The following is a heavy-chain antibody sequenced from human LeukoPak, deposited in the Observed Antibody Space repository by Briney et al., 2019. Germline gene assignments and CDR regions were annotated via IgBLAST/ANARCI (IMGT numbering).Heavy chain of an antibody. Sequence: GGSLRLSCAASGFTFSSYSMNWVRQAPGKGLEWVSSISSSSSYIYYADSVKGRFTISRDNAKNSLYLQMNTLRAEHTPVFYSSRGRTPGTGSSLYYFDHWGRGTLVSVSS. J-gene: IGHJ4*02. CDR3: SRGRTPGTGSSLYYFDH. V-gene: IGHV3-21*01. CDR1: GFTFSSYS. D-gene: IGHD1-26*01. CDR2: ISSSSSYI.